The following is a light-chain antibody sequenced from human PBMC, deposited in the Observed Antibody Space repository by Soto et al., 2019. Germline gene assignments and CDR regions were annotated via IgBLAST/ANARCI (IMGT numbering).Light chain of an antibody. V-gene: IGKV2-24*01. Sequence: DIILTQTPLSSPVTLGQPASISCRSSQSLVHSDGSTYLSWLQQRPGQPPRLLIYKISNRFSGVPDRFSGSGAGPHFTLAISRVEAEDVRIYYCIQATPFHRTFGPGTKVEIK. CDR2: KIS. J-gene: IGKJ1*01. CDR1: QSLVHSDGSTY. CDR3: IQATPFHRT.